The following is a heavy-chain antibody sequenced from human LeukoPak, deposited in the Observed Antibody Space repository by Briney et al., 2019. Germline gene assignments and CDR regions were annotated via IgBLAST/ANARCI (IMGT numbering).Heavy chain of an antibody. Sequence: GGSLRLSCAASGFTVSNDYMAWVRQAPGRGLEWVSLIYGDGTTFYTDSVKGRFTISRDNSKNTLYLQMNSLRAEDTAVYYCARERIVVVTAIHYYFDYWGQGTLVTVSS. J-gene: IGHJ4*02. CDR1: GFTVSNDY. D-gene: IGHD2-21*02. CDR3: ARERIVVVTAIHYYFDY. V-gene: IGHV3-66*01. CDR2: IYGDGTT.